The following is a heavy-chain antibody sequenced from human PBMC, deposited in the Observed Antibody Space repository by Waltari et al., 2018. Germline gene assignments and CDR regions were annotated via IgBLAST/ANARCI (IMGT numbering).Heavy chain of an antibody. CDR2: IYSGGSQ. CDR1: GFTFSSYA. CDR3: AKESRRYSGYDAPLDYFDY. V-gene: IGHV3-23*03. D-gene: IGHD5-12*01. J-gene: IGHJ4*02. Sequence: EVQLLESGGGLVQPGGSLRLSCAASGFTFSSYAMSWVRQAPGKGLEWVSVIYSGGSQYYADSVKGRFTISGDNSKNTLYLQMNSLRAEDTAVYYCAKESRRYSGYDAPLDYFDYWGQGTLVTVSS.